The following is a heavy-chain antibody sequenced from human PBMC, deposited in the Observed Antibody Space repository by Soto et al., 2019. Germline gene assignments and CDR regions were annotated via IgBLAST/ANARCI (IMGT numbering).Heavy chain of an antibody. J-gene: IGHJ4*02. CDR1: GFTFSGYA. D-gene: IGHD3-9*01. CDR2: ISYDGSNK. CDR3: ARDQYDILTGPNY. Sequence: GGSLRLSCAASGFTFSGYAMXWGRQAPGKGLEWVAVISYDGSNKYYADSVKGRFTISRDNCKNPLYLQMNGLRTEDAAVYYCARDQYDILTGPNYWGQGTLVTVSS. V-gene: IGHV3-30-3*01.